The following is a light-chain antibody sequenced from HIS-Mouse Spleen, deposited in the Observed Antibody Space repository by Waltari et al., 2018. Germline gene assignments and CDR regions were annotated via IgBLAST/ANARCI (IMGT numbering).Light chain of an antibody. CDR2: KDS. CDR1: ALPKQY. CDR3: QSADSSGTYHVV. Sequence: SYELTQPPSVSVSPGQTARITCPGDALPKQYAYWYQQKPGQAPGLVINKDSERPSGVPGRFSGSSSGTTVTLTLSGVQAEDEADYYCQSADSSGTYHVVFGGGTKLTVL. J-gene: IGLJ2*01. V-gene: IGLV3-25*03.